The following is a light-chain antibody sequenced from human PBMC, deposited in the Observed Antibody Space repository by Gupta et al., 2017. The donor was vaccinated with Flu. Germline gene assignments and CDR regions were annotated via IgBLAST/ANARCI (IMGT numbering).Light chain of an antibody. CDR2: QVS. V-gene: IGKV2-30*01. CDR3: MQGAHWPWT. Sequence: DVVMNQSPLSLPVTLGKPACISCRSSQGLVYSDGNTYLHWFQQRPGQSPRRLIYQVSYRDSGVPDRFSGSGSGTDFTLKISRVEAEDFGIYFCMQGAHWPWTFGQETRLEIK. CDR1: QGLVYSDGNTY. J-gene: IGKJ1*01.